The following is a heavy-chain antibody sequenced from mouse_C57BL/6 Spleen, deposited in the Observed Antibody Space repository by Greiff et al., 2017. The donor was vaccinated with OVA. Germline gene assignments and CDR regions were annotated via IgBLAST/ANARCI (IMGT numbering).Heavy chain of an antibody. CDR2: FPPYHDDT. J-gene: IGHJ1*03. CDR3: ARGYYGSSPWCFDV. CDR1: GYTFTTSP. D-gene: IGHD1-1*01. Sequence: VQLQQSGAELVKPGASVKMSCKASGYTFTTSPIAWLKPNHGQSLEWIGNFPPYHDDTKYNEKFKGKATLTVEKSSSTVYLELSRLTSDDSAVYYCARGYYGSSPWCFDVWGTGTTVTVSS. V-gene: IGHV1-47*01.